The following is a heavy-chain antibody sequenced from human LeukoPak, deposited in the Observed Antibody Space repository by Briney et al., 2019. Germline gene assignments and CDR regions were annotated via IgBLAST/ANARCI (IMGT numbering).Heavy chain of an antibody. CDR1: GFSFSTSG. CDR3: ATETNGRHYDY. J-gene: IGHJ4*02. V-gene: IGHV3-21*01. CDR2: IGSTGADR. Sequence: PGGSLRLSCAASGFSFSTSGINWVRQAPGKGLEWVSSIGSTGADRYYADSVKGRFTISRDNAKNSLYLQIDSLRVEETAIYYCATETNGRHYDYWGQGTLLTVPS. D-gene: IGHD1-14*01.